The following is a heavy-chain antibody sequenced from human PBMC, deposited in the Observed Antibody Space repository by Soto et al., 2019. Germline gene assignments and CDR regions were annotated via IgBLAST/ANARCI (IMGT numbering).Heavy chain of an antibody. Sequence: ASLALPCAVYGGCFSGYYWSWIRQPPGKGLEWIGEINHSGSTNYNPSLNSRVTISVDTSKNQFSLKLSSVTAADTAVYYCARGRSISGGMGVYYYYGMDVWGEGTTVTV. CDR3: ARGRSISGGMGVYYYYGMDV. V-gene: IGHV4-34*01. CDR1: GGCFSGYY. CDR2: INHSGST. D-gene: IGHD6-19*01. J-gene: IGHJ6*02.